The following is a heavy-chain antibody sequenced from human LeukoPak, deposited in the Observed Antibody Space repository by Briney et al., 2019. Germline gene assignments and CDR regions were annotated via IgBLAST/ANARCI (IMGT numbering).Heavy chain of an antibody. V-gene: IGHV3-21*01. Sequence: GGSLRLSCAASGFTFSSYSMNWVRLAPGKGLEWVSSISSSSSYIYYADSVKGRFTISRDNAKNSLYLQMNSLRAEDTAVYYCARDENSGSSYYYYYMDVWGKGTTVTVSS. J-gene: IGHJ6*03. CDR3: ARDENSGSSYYYYYMDV. D-gene: IGHD1-26*01. CDR2: ISSSSSYI. CDR1: GFTFSSYS.